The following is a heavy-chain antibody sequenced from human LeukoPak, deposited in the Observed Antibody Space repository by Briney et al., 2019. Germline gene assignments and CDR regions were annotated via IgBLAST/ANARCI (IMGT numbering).Heavy chain of an antibody. D-gene: IGHD2/OR15-2a*01. Sequence: SETLSLTCAVYGGSSRDYYWSWIRQPPGKGLEWIGEINHDGSTNYNPPLKSRVTMSIDASKSQFFLTLTPVTAADTAVYYCAREGAYSNFVNWFDTWGQGTLVTVPS. CDR2: INHDGST. CDR3: AREGAYSNFVNWFDT. CDR1: GGSSRDYY. V-gene: IGHV4-34*01. J-gene: IGHJ5*02.